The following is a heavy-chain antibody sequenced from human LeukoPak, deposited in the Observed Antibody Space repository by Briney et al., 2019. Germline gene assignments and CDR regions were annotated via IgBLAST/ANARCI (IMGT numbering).Heavy chain of an antibody. D-gene: IGHD3-16*02. J-gene: IGHJ6*02. Sequence: GGSLRLSCAASGLSVSSSYMSWVRQAPGQGLEWVTVTHSGGNTYYGDSVKGRFFISRDSSENTLYLQMNSLTAEDTAVYYCARDRPFGGVIDGMDVWGQGTPVTVSS. CDR2: THSGGNT. CDR3: ARDRPFGGVIDGMDV. V-gene: IGHV3-53*01. CDR1: GLSVSSSY.